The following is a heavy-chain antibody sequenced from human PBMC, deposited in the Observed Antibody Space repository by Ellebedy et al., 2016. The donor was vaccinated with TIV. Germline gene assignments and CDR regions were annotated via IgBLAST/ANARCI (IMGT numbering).Heavy chain of an antibody. J-gene: IGHJ4*02. V-gene: IGHV4-39*07. CDR3: AAIKVEMATTPVGLDY. D-gene: IGHD5-24*01. CDR2: IYYSGST. CDR1: GGSISSSSYY. Sequence: SETLSLXXTVSGGSISSSSYYWGWIRQPPGKGLEWIGSIYYSGSTYYNPSLKSRVTISVDTSKNQFSLKLSSVTAADTAVYYCAAIKVEMATTPVGLDYWGQGTLVTVSS.